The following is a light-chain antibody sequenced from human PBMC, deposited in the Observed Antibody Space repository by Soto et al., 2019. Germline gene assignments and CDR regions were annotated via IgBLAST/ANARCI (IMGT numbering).Light chain of an antibody. CDR3: MQATEFPWT. CDR2: KIS. J-gene: IGKJ1*01. CDR1: QSLVHIDGNTY. Sequence: VIAQTPLSSPVTLGQPASISCSFRQSLVHIDGNTYLSWLQQRPGQPPRLLIYKISNRLSGVPDRFSGSGARTDFTLKIRRVEDEDVGLYYCMQATEFPWTFGQGP. V-gene: IGKV2-24*01.